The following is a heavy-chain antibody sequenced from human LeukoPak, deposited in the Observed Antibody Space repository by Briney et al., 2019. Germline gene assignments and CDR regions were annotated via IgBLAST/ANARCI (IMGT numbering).Heavy chain of an antibody. CDR2: ISNSGST. D-gene: IGHD3-10*01. CDR3: AREGGHGSDY. V-gene: IGHV4-39*07. CDR1: GGPINSSSHY. Sequence: SETLSLTCTVSGGPINSSSHYWRWIRQPPAKGLEWIGSISNSGSTYYNPSLKSRVTISVDTSNNQFSLKLSSVTAADTAVYYCAREGGHGSDYWGQGTLVTVS. J-gene: IGHJ4*02.